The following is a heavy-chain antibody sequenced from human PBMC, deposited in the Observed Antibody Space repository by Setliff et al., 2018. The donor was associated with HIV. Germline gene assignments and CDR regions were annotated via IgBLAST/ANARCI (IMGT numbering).Heavy chain of an antibody. J-gene: IGHJ4*02. Sequence: GESLKISCHLSGYSFVDFWIGWVRQMPGKGLEWVGFIYPGDSDSRYSPSFRGQVTISADKSTTTAYLDWASLKASDTVMYYCVRYIGAAAGYIDHWGQGTLVTVSS. CDR2: IYPGDSDS. V-gene: IGHV5-51*01. CDR3: VRYIGAAAGYIDH. D-gene: IGHD6-25*01. CDR1: GYSFVDFW.